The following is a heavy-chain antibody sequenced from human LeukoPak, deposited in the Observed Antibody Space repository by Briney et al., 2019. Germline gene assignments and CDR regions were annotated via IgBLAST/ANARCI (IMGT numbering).Heavy chain of an antibody. CDR2: INPNSGCT. Sequence: ASVNVSGKASGYTFTGYYMHWVRQAAGQGLEWMGWINPNSGCTNYAQKFQGRVTMTRDTSISTAYMELSRLRSDDTAVYYCARAPGVLWFGEPTYYGMDVWGQGTTVTVSS. CDR1: GYTFTGYY. J-gene: IGHJ6*02. CDR3: ARAPGVLWFGEPTYYGMDV. D-gene: IGHD3-10*01. V-gene: IGHV1-2*02.